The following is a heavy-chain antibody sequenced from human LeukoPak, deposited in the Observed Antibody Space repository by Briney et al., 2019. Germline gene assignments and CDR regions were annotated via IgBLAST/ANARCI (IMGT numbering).Heavy chain of an antibody. CDR1: GFTFDDYA. CDR2: ITWNSGSI. CDR3: AKDKLGGSYYEGAFDI. V-gene: IGHV3-9*01. Sequence: GGSLRLSCAAFGFTFDDYAMHWVRQAPGKGLEWVSGITWNSGSIGYADSVKGRFTISRDNAKNSLYLHMDSLRAEDTALYYCAKDKLGGSYYEGAFDIWGQGTMVTVSS. J-gene: IGHJ3*02. D-gene: IGHD1-26*01.